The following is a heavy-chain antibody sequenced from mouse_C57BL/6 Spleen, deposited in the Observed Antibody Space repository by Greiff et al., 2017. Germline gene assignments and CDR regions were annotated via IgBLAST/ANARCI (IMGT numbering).Heavy chain of an antibody. V-gene: IGHV5-17*01. D-gene: IGHD1-1*01. CDR3: ARRNYSCFDY. CDR1: GFTFSDYG. Sequence: EVKLVESGGGLVKPGGSLKLSCAASGFTFSDYGMHWVRQAPEKGLEWVAYISSGSSTIYYEDTVKGRFTISRDNAKNNLFLQMTSLRSENTAMYYCARRNYSCFDYWGQGTTLTVSS. J-gene: IGHJ2*01. CDR2: ISSGSSTI.